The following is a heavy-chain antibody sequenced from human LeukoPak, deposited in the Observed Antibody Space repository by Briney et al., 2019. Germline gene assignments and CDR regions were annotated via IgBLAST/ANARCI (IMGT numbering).Heavy chain of an antibody. CDR3: ARETGYHFDI. J-gene: IGHJ3*02. V-gene: IGHV3-23*01. Sequence: GGSLRLSCAASGFTFSSYAMSWVRQAPGKGLEWVSAISGSGGSTYCADSVKGRFTISRDNAKNSLYLQMNSLRAEDTAVYYCARETGYHFDIWGQGTMVTVSS. D-gene: IGHD3-9*01. CDR1: GFTFSSYA. CDR2: ISGSGGST.